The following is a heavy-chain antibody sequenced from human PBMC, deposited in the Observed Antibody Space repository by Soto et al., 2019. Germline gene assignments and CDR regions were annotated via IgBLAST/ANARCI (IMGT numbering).Heavy chain of an antibody. CDR3: ARDLSRYCSGGSCYRTKPWAAFDI. CDR2: ISSSSSTI. CDR1: GFTFSSYS. J-gene: IGHJ3*02. Sequence: GGSLRLSCAASGFTFSSYSMNWVCQAPGKGLEWVSYISSSSSTIYYADSVKGRFTISRDNAKNSLYLQMNSLRAEDTAVYYCARDLSRYCSGGSCYRTKPWAAFDIWGQGTMVTVS. D-gene: IGHD2-15*01. V-gene: IGHV3-48*01.